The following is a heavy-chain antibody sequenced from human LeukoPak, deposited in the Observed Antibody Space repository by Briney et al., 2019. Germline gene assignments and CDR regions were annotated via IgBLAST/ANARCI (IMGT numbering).Heavy chain of an antibody. D-gene: IGHD3-10*01. CDR1: GYTFTSYG. J-gene: IGHJ4*02. CDR2: ISAYNGNT. Sequence: ASVKVSCKASGYTFTSYGISWVRQAPGQGLEWMGWISAYNGNTIYAQKFQGRVTMTEDTSTDTAYMELSSLRSEDTAVYYCATMGLWFGEFPSPFDYWGQGTLVTVSS. V-gene: IGHV1-18*01. CDR3: ATMGLWFGEFPSPFDY.